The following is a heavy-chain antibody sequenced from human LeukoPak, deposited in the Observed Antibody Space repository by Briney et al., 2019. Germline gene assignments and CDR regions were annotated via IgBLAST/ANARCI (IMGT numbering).Heavy chain of an antibody. D-gene: IGHD3-22*01. CDR2: ISGSGGST. CDR3: ARDGRDSSGYYYLGRDYYYGMDV. CDR1: GFTFSSYA. Sequence: GGSLRLSCAASGFTFSSYAMSWVRQAPGKGLEWVSAISGSGGSTYYADSVKGRFTISRDNSKNTLYLQMNSLRAEDTAVYYCARDGRDSSGYYYLGRDYYYGMDVWGQGTTVTVSS. V-gene: IGHV3-23*01. J-gene: IGHJ6*02.